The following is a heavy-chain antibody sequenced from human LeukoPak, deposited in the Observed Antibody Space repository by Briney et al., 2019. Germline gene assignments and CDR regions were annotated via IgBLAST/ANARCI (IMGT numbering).Heavy chain of an antibody. D-gene: IGHD3-9*01. CDR2: IKQDGSEK. CDR3: ARESGGYYDILTGYPFDY. CDR1: GFIFRSYW. V-gene: IGHV3-7*01. Sequence: PGGSLRLSCAASGFIFRSYWMSWVRQAPGKGLEWVANIKQDGSEKNYVESVKGRFTISRDNAENSLGLQMNSLRAEDTAVYYCARESGGYYDILTGYPFDYWGQGTLVTVSS. J-gene: IGHJ4*02.